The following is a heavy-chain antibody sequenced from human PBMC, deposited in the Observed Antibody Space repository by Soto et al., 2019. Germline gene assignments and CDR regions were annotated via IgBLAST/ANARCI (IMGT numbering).Heavy chain of an antibody. V-gene: IGHV1-8*01. D-gene: IGHD3-22*01. CDR3: ARLNKASDSRGFDY. CDR1: GYTFTSHD. J-gene: IGHJ4*02. Sequence: QVQLVQSGAEVKKPGASVKVSCKASGYTFTSHDINWVRQATGQGLEWMGWMNPNSGNTGYAQKFQGRVTMTRNTSIGTAYMELSSLRSEDTAVYYCARLNKASDSRGFDYWGQGTLVTVSS. CDR2: MNPNSGNT.